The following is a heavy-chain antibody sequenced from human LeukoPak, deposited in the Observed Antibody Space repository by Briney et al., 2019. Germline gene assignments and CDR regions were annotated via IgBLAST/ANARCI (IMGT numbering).Heavy chain of an antibody. Sequence: GGSLRLSCAASGFTFSIYGMHWVRQAPGKGLEWVALTWFDGSHNYYADSVKGRFTISRDNSKNTLYLQMNSLRAEDTAVYFCAREDQQLVRIYLDFWGQGTLVTVSS. CDR1: GFTFSIYG. D-gene: IGHD6-13*01. J-gene: IGHJ4*02. CDR2: TWFDGSHN. V-gene: IGHV3-33*01. CDR3: AREDQQLVRIYLDF.